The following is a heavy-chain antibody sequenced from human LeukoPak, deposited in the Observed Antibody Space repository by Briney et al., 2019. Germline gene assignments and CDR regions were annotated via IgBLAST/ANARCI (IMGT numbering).Heavy chain of an antibody. J-gene: IGHJ5*02. D-gene: IGHD3-10*01. CDR2: INPNSGGT. CDR3: ARDKDGSGSYSNWFDP. CDR1: GYTFTGYD. Sequence: GASVKVSCKASGYTFTGYDMHWVRQAPGQGLEWMGWINPNSGGTNYAQKFQGRVTMTRDTSISTAYMELSRLRSDDTAVYYCARDKDGSGSYSNWFDPWGQGTLVTVSS. V-gene: IGHV1-2*02.